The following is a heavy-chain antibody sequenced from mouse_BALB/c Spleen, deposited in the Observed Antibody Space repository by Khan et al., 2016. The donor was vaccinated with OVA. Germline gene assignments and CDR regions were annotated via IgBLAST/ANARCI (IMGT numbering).Heavy chain of an antibody. Sequence: EVQLQQSGPELVKPGASVRISCKASGYSFTGYFMNWVMQSHGKSLEWIGRINPHIGETFYNQKFKGKATLTVDESSSTDHMELRSLASEDSAVYYCARIDRSDFDYWGQGTTVTVSS. CDR2: INPHIGET. V-gene: IGHV1-20*02. J-gene: IGHJ2*01. CDR1: GYSFTGYF. CDR3: ARIDRSDFDY. D-gene: IGHD1-1*01.